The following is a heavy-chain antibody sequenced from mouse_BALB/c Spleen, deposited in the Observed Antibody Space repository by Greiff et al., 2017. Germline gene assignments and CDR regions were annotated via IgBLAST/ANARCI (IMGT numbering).Heavy chain of an antibody. V-gene: IGHV1-69*02. J-gene: IGHJ2*01. D-gene: IGHD2-10*02. Sequence: QVQLQQPGAERVRPGASVKLSCKASGYTFTSYWLTWVKQRPGQGLEWIGNIYPSDSYTNYNQKFKDKATLTVDKSSSTAYMQLSSPTSEDSAVYYCTRSKYGNYGFDYWGQGTTLTVSS. CDR2: IYPSDSYT. CDR3: TRSKYGNYGFDY. CDR1: GYTFTSYW.